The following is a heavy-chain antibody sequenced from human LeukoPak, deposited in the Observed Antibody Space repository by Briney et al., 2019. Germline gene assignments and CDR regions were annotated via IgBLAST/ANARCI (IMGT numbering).Heavy chain of an antibody. J-gene: IGHJ4*02. D-gene: IGHD6-13*01. V-gene: IGHV1-18*04. Sequence: ASVKVSCKASGYTYTNHGITWVRQAPGQGLEWTGWISAYNRDTRYAQNFQGRVTLITESSTNTAYMELRSLRSDDTAIYYCARDPSNTSGWSPYFDCWGQGTLVTVSA. CDR3: ARDPSNTSGWSPYFDC. CDR2: ISAYNRDT. CDR1: GYTYTNHG.